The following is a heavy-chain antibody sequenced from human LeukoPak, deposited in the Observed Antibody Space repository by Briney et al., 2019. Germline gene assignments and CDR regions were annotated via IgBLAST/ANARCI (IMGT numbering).Heavy chain of an antibody. CDR2: INWNGGST. Sequence: PGGSLRLSSAASGFTFDDYGMSWLRQAPRKGLEWVSGINWNGGSTDYADTVKGRFTISRDNAKNSLYLQMNSLRAEDTPLYYCARDLGEYYYDSSGYPGPVDYWGQGTLVTVSS. D-gene: IGHD3-22*01. J-gene: IGHJ4*02. CDR1: GFTFDDYG. CDR3: ARDLGEYYYDSSGYPGPVDY. V-gene: IGHV3-20*03.